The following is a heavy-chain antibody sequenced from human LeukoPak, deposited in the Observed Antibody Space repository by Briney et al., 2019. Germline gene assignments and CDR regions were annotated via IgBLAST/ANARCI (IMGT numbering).Heavy chain of an antibody. J-gene: IGHJ4*02. CDR2: VEYDGGDK. Sequence: GSLRLSCVVSRINFRNYCMHWVRQAPGKGLEWVAFVEYDGGDKYYTDSVKGRFTISRDNSRNTLYLQMNSLTTEDTAVYYCATKRGNSGYLESWGQGTLVTVSS. CDR1: RINFRNYC. D-gene: IGHD2/OR15-2a*01. V-gene: IGHV3-30*02. CDR3: ATKRGNSGYLES.